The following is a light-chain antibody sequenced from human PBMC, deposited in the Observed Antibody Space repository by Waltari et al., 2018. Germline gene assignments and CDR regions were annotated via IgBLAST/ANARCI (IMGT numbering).Light chain of an antibody. CDR1: GLPKQY. CDR2: KDA. J-gene: IGLJ2*01. Sequence: YDLTQPPSVSVSPGQTARITCSGDGLPKQYAYWFQQKPGRGPVLEAYKDADRPPRLPERFYGSSSGTTATLTITAVQAEDEADYYCHSSDPSDTSLCLFGGGTKLTVL. CDR3: HSSDPSDTSLCL. V-gene: IGLV3-25*02.